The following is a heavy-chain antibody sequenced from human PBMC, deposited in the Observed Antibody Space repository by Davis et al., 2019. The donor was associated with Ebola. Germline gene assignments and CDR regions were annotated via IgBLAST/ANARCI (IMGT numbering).Heavy chain of an antibody. J-gene: IGHJ6*02. CDR2: ISSSSSTI. Sequence: GESLKISCAASGFTFSSYSMNWVRQAPGKGLEWVSYISSSSSTIYYADSLKGRFTISRDSSKNTLYLQMNSLRAEDTAVYYCAKDLKTGTPGFDYYYGMDVWGQGTTVTVSS. CDR3: AKDLKTGTPGFDYYYGMDV. CDR1: GFTFSSYS. D-gene: IGHD1-1*01. V-gene: IGHV3-48*01.